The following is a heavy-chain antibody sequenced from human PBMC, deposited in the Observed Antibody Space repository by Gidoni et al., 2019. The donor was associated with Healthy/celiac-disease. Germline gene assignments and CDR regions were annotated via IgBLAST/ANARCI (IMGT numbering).Heavy chain of an antibody. V-gene: IGHV3-21*01. CDR2: ISSTSNHI. CDR1: GFTFSSYS. Sequence: EVQLVESGSGLVKPGGSLRLSCAASGFTFSSYSMNWVRQAPGKGLEWVSSISSTSNHIYYADSVKGRFTSSRDNAKNSLFLQMNSLRAEDTAVYYCARDVEYYYDSSGYYVGEFDYWGQGTLVTVSS. J-gene: IGHJ4*02. CDR3: ARDVEYYYDSSGYYVGEFDY. D-gene: IGHD3-22*01.